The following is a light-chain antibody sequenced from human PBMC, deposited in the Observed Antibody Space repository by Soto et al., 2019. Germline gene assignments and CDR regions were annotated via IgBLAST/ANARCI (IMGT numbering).Light chain of an antibody. CDR1: QSRSSSY. CDR3: QQYGSSPS. V-gene: IGKV3-20*01. J-gene: IGKJ1*01. CDR2: GAS. Sequence: EIVLTQSPGTLSLSPGEKATLSCRASQSRSSSYLAWYQQKPGQAPRLLIYGASSRATGIPDRFSGSGSGTDFTLTISRLEPEDFAVYYCQQYGSSPSFGQGTKVDVK.